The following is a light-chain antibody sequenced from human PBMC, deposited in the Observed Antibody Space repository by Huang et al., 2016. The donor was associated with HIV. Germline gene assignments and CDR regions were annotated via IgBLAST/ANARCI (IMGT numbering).Light chain of an antibody. CDR1: QSVTYN. J-gene: IGKJ4*01. CDR2: GAS. CDR3: QHYNHWPPLT. V-gene: IGKV3-15*01. Sequence: EIVMTQSPATLSVSPGERAPLSCRAIQSVTYNLAWYQQKPGQAPRLLIFGASTRAAGVPVRFSGSGSGTEFTLTISGLQSEDFAVYYCQHYNHWPPLTFGGGTKVEI.